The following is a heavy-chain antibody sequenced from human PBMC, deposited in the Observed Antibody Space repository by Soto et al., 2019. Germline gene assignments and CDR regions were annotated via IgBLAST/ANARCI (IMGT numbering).Heavy chain of an antibody. D-gene: IGHD1-26*01. V-gene: IGHV3-30*03. J-gene: IGHJ3*02. CDR2: ISYDGSNK. CDR1: GFTFSSYG. Sequence: GGSLRLSCPASGFTFSSYGMHWVRQAPGKGLEWVAFISYDGSNKYYADSVKGRFTISRDNSKNTLYLQMNSLRAEDTAVYYCARRAIAHDAFDIWGQGTMVTVSS. CDR3: ARRAIAHDAFDI.